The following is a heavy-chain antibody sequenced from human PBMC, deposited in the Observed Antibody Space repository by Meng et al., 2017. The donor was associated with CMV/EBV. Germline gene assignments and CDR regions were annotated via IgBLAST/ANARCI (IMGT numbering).Heavy chain of an antibody. D-gene: IGHD2-2*01. J-gene: IGHJ6*02. CDR1: GFTFSSYA. Sequence: GGSLRLSCAASGFTFSSYAMSWVRQAPGKGLEWVSSISSSSSYIYYADSVKGRFTISRDNAKNSLYLQMNSLRAEDTAVYYCARDQDIVVVPAAINFYYYGMDVWGQGTTVTVSS. CDR2: ISSSSSYI. CDR3: ARDQDIVVVPAAINFYYYGMDV. V-gene: IGHV3-21*01.